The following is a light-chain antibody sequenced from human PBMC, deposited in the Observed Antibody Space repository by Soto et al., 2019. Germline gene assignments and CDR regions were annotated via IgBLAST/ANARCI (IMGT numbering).Light chain of an antibody. J-gene: IGKJ4*01. CDR3: QHYVTCPLT. Sequence: EIVMTQSPYTLSVSPGESATLSCRASQSVRRNLAWYQQKPGQAPRLLIYDASTRATGIPARFSGGGSGTEFTLTISSLQSEDFAVYYCQHYVTCPLTFGRGTKVDIK. CDR2: DAS. V-gene: IGKV3-15*01. CDR1: QSVRRN.